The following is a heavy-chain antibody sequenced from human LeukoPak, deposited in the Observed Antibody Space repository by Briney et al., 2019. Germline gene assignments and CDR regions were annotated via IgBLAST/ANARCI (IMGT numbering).Heavy chain of an antibody. V-gene: IGHV3-64D*09. CDR1: GFTFSDYA. Sequence: PGGSLRLSCSASGFTFSDYAMHWVRQAPGKGLDYVSAISGNGGSTYYADSVKGRFTISRDNSKYTLYLQMSSLRAEDAAVYYCVKLAEGGCWGQGTLVTVSS. J-gene: IGHJ4*02. D-gene: IGHD2-15*01. CDR3: VKLAEGGC. CDR2: ISGNGGST.